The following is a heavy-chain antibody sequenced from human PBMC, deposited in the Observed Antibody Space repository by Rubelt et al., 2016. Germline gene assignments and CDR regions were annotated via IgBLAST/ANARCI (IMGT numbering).Heavy chain of an antibody. J-gene: IGHJ6*02. D-gene: IGHD4-17*01. Sequence: QVQLVQSGAEVKKPGASVKVSCKASGYTFTSYYMHWVRQAPGQGLEWMGIINPSGGSTSYAQKFQGRVTMTRDTSTSTVYMELSSLRSEDTAVYYCARDRPTYGDYGGYYYGMDVWGQGTTVTVSS. CDR2: INPSGGST. V-gene: IGHV1-46*01. CDR1: GYTFTSYY. CDR3: ARDRPTYGDYGGYYYGMDV.